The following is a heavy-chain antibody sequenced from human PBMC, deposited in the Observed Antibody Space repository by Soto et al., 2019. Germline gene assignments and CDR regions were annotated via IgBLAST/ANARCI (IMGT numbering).Heavy chain of an antibody. Sequence: GGSLRLSCAASGFTFSSYAMSWVRQAPGKGLEWVSAISGSGGSTYYADSVKGRFTISRDNSKNTLYLQMNSLRAEDTAVYYCAKAACSGGSCYSIFDYWGQGTLVTVSS. CDR3: AKAACSGGSCYSIFDY. V-gene: IGHV3-23*01. D-gene: IGHD2-15*01. J-gene: IGHJ4*02. CDR2: ISGSGGST. CDR1: GFTFSSYA.